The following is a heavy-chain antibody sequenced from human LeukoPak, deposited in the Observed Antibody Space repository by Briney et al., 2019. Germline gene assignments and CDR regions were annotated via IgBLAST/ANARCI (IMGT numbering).Heavy chain of an antibody. CDR2: IYHSGGT. CDR3: ARTYYDFWSGYPVEDY. Sequence: SQTLSLTCAVSGGSISSGGYSWSWIRQPPGKGLEWIGYIYHSGGTYYNPSLKSRVTISVDRSKNQFSLKLSSVTAADTAVYYCARTYYDFWSGYPVEDYWGQGTLVTVSS. D-gene: IGHD3-3*01. CDR1: GGSISSGGYS. V-gene: IGHV4-30-2*01. J-gene: IGHJ4*02.